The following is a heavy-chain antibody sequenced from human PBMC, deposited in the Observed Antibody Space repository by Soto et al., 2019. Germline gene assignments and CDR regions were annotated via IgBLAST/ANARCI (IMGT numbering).Heavy chain of an antibody. D-gene: IGHD3-3*01. CDR2: IHYSGNT. CDR3: ARGHYDFWSGYFATIAY. J-gene: IGHJ4*02. Sequence: PSETLSLTCTVSGGSISNYYWSWIRQPPGKGLEWIGYIHYSGNTNYNPSLKSRVTISADTSKNQFSLKLSSVTAADTAVYYCARGHYDFWSGYFATIAYWAQVTLVPVSS. CDR1: GGSISNYY. V-gene: IGHV4-59*08.